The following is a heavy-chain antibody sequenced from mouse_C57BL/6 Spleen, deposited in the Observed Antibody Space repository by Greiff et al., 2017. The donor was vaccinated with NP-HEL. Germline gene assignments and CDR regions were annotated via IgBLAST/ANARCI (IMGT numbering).Heavy chain of an antibody. J-gene: IGHJ1*03. CDR3: AIGAHDYDGYFDV. Sequence: VQLQQPGAELVKPGASVKVSCKASGYTFTSYWMHWVKQRPGQGLEWIGRINPSDSDTNYNQKFKGKATLTVDKSSSTAYMQLSSLTSEDSAVYDCAIGAHDYDGYFDVWGTGTTVTVSS. V-gene: IGHV1-74*01. D-gene: IGHD2-4*01. CDR1: GYTFTSYW. CDR2: INPSDSDT.